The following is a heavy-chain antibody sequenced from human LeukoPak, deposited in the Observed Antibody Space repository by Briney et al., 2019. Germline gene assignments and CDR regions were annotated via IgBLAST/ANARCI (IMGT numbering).Heavy chain of an antibody. CDR2: IWYDGSNK. Sequence: GGSLRLSCAASGFTFSSYGMHWVRQAPGKGLEWVAVIWYDGSNKYYADSVKGRFTISRDNSKNTLYLQMNSLRAEDTAVYYSAGSIAVAGTIDYWGQGTLVTVSS. CDR3: AGSIAVAGTIDY. J-gene: IGHJ4*02. D-gene: IGHD6-19*01. CDR1: GFTFSSYG. V-gene: IGHV3-33*01.